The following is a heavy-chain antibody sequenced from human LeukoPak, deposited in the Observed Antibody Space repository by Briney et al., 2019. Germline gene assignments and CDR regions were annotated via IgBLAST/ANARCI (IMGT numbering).Heavy chain of an antibody. CDR1: GFTLSSYT. V-gene: IGHV3-21*01. J-gene: IGHJ2*01. CDR3: ATSGYNYWYFAL. CDR2: ISSSSSYI. D-gene: IGHD6-25*01. Sequence: GGSLRLSCAASGFTLSSYTMNWVRQAPREGLEWVSSISSSSSYIYYADSVKGRFTISRDNAKNSLYLQMSSLRAEDTAVYYCATSGYNYWYFALRGRGTLVTVSS.